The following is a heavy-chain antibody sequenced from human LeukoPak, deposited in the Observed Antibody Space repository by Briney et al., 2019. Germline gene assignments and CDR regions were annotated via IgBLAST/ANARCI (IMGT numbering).Heavy chain of an antibody. CDR1: GYTFTGYY. J-gene: IGHJ4*02. V-gene: IGHV1-2*02. D-gene: IGHD1-26*01. Sequence: ASVKASCKASGYTFTGYYMHWVRQAPGQGLEWMGWINPNSGGTNYAQKFQGRVTMTRDTSISTAYMELSRLRSDDTAVYYCARGAGTWSTDTTYSNYWGQGTLVTVSS. CDR2: INPNSGGT. CDR3: ARGAGTWSTDTTYSNY.